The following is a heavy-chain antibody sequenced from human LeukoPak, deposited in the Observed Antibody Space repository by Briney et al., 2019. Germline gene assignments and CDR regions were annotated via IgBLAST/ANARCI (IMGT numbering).Heavy chain of an antibody. CDR2: ISSSSSTI. V-gene: IGHV3-48*04. CDR1: GFTFSSYS. D-gene: IGHD6-19*01. CDR3: ARVSYSSGWYTYYFHY. Sequence: GGSLRLSWAASGFTFSSYSMNWVRQARGKGLEWVSYISSSSSTIYYADSVKGRFTISRDNAKNSLYLQMNSLRAEDTAVYYCARVSYSSGWYTYYFHYWGQGTLVTVSS. J-gene: IGHJ4*02.